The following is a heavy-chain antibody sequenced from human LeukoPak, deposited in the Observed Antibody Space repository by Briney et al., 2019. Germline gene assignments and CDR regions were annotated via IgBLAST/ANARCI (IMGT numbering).Heavy chain of an antibody. Sequence: ASVKVSCMASGYTFTSYDINWVRQATGQGLEWMGWMNPNSGNTGYAQKFQGRVTITRNTSISTAYMELSSLRSEDTAVYYCARGRYYYDSSGYYYFDYWGQGTLVTVSS. J-gene: IGHJ4*02. D-gene: IGHD3-22*01. CDR1: GYTFTSYD. CDR3: ARGRYYYDSSGYYYFDY. V-gene: IGHV1-8*03. CDR2: MNPNSGNT.